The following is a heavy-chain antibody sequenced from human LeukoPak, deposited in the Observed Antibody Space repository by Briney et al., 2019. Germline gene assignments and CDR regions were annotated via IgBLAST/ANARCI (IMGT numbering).Heavy chain of an antibody. V-gene: IGHV3-30*18. CDR1: RFTFSNYV. J-gene: IGHJ4*02. CDR2: ISYDGSDK. CDR3: AKDPRRYSRTGGYFDY. Sequence: GGSLRLSCAASRFTFSNYVMHWVRQAPGKGLEWVAVISYDGSDKYYADSVKGRFTISRDNSKNTLYLQMNSLRAEDTAVYYCAKDPRRYSRTGGYFDYWGQGTLVTVSS. D-gene: IGHD6-13*01.